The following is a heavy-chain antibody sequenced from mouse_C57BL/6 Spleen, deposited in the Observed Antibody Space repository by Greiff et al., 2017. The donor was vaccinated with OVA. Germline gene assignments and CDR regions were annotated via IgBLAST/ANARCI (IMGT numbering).Heavy chain of an antibody. CDR2: IYPGDGDT. V-gene: IGHV1-82*01. CDR1: GYAFSSSW. CDR3: ARNDYYYFDY. Sequence: VQLQQSGPELVKPGASVKISCKASGYAFSSSWMNWVKQRPGRGLGWIGRIYPGDGDTNYNGKFKGKATLTADKSSSTAYMQLSSLTSEDSAVYFCARNDYYYFDYWGQGTTLTVSS. J-gene: IGHJ2*01. D-gene: IGHD2-4*01.